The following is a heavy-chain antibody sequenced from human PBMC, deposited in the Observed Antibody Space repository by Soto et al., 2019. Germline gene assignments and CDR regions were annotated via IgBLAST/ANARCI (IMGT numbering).Heavy chain of an antibody. D-gene: IGHD5-18*01. V-gene: IGHV4-61*01. Sequence: QVRLQESGPGLVKPSETLSLTCTVSGGSVSSGNHYWSWIRQPPGKELEFIAYVFYSGSDNYNPSLQSRVTTSIDTSKNQFSLNLRSVTAADTAVYYCARGRGYGYVIDYWGQGILVTVSS. CDR3: ARGRGYGYVIDY. CDR2: VFYSGSD. J-gene: IGHJ4*02. CDR1: GGSVSSGNHY.